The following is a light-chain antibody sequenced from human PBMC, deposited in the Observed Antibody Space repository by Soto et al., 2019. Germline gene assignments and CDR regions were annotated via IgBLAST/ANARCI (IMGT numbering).Light chain of an antibody. CDR3: SSYISSSTLVV. V-gene: IGLV2-14*03. Sequence: QLVLTQPASVSGSPGQSITISCTGSSSDVGGYNYVSWYQHHPGKAPKLMIYDVSNRPSGVSNRFSGSKSGNTASLTISGLQAEDEAEYYCSSYISSSTLVVFGGGTKVTVL. CDR1: SSDVGGYNY. CDR2: DVS. J-gene: IGLJ2*01.